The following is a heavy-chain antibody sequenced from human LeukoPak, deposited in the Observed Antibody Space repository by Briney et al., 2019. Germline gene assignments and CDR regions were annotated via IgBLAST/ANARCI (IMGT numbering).Heavy chain of an antibody. J-gene: IGHJ1*01. Sequence: ASVKVSCKASGYTFTSYDINWVRQATGQGLEWMGWMNPNNGNTDYAQKFQGRVTLTRNTSIGTAYMELSSLRSEDTAMYYCTRGGPVAGTHKYFQHWGQGTLVTVSS. V-gene: IGHV1-8*01. CDR1: GYTFTSYD. CDR3: TRGGPVAGTHKYFQH. CDR2: MNPNNGNT. D-gene: IGHD6-19*01.